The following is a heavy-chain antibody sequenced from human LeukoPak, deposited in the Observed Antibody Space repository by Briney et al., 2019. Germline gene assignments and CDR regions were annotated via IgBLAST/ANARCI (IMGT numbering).Heavy chain of an antibody. D-gene: IGHD6-19*01. Sequence: PSETLSLTCTVSGDSISSGSFCWSWIRQPAGKGLDWIGHIYTTGSTNYNPSLKSRVTISVDTSKNQFSLKLSSVTAADTAVYYCARGPVEQWLVLPDYWGQGTLVTVSS. CDR3: ARGPVEQWLVLPDY. CDR1: GDSISSGSFC. V-gene: IGHV4-61*09. CDR2: IYTTGST. J-gene: IGHJ4*02.